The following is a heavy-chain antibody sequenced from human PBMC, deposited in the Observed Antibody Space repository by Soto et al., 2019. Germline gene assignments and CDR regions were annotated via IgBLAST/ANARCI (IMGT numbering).Heavy chain of an antibody. J-gene: IGHJ4*02. CDR1: GFSLSNARMG. V-gene: IGHV2-26*01. CDR3: ARIPFADPKGYYFDY. CDR2: IFSNDEK. Sequence: SGPTLVNPTETLTLTCTVSGFSLSNARMGVSGIRQPPGKALEWLAHIFSNDEKSYSTSLKSRLPISKDTSKSQVALTMTTMDPAATATYYCARIPFADPKGYYFDYWGQGTLVTVSS.